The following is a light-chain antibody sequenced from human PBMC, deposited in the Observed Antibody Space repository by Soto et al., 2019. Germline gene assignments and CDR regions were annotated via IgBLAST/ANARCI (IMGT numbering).Light chain of an antibody. CDR3: HQSYGSPYT. CDR1: QNIDSY. V-gene: IGKV1-39*01. J-gene: IGKJ2*01. Sequence: DIQVTQSPPSLSASVGDSVTITCQASQNIDSYLNWYQQKPGKAPNLLIYVASSLQSGVPSRFSGSGFGTDFTLTINSLQPEDVATYYCHQSYGSPYTFGQGTKVEIK. CDR2: VAS.